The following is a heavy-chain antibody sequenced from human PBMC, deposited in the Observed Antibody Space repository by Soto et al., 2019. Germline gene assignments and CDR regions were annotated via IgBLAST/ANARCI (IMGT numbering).Heavy chain of an antibody. CDR2: IIPIFGKA. D-gene: IGHD3-9*01. J-gene: IGHJ4*02. CDR3: AGHYDSMTGYHN. V-gene: IGHV1-69*01. Sequence: QVQLVQSGAEVKKPGSSVKVSCKASGPTFSSYAINWVRQAPGQGLEWMGGIIPIFGKAKYAQKFQGRLTITVDESTSTSYMAVSSLRAEDTAVYYCAGHYDSMTGYHNLGQGTMVTVSS. CDR1: GPTFSSYA.